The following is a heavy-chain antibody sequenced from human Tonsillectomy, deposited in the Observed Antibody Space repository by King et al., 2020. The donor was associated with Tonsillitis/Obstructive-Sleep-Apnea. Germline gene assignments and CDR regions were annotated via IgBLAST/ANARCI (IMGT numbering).Heavy chain of an antibody. CDR3: ARRGPSVAGSYWYFDL. D-gene: IGHD6-19*01. CDR2: INWKGGSGST. CDR1: GFTFDDYG. V-gene: IGHV3-20*04. J-gene: IGHJ2*01. Sequence: VQLVESGGGVVRPGGSLRLSCIASGFTFDDYGMSWVRQAPGKGLEWVSGINWKGGSGSTDYADSMKGRFTISRDNAKNSLYLQMNSLRDEDTALYYLARRGPSVAGSYWYFDLWGRGTLVTVSS.